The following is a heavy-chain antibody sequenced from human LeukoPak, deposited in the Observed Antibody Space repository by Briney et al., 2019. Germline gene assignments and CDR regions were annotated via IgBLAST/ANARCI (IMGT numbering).Heavy chain of an antibody. D-gene: IGHD1-1*01. CDR3: ARQYNWNDRYAFDI. Sequence: GESLKISCKGSGYTFSSYWIGWVRQMPGKGLEWMGIIYPGDSDTRYSPSFQGQVTISADKSISTAYLQWSSLKASDTAMYYCARQYNWNDRYAFDIWGQGTMVTVSS. V-gene: IGHV5-51*01. J-gene: IGHJ3*02. CDR2: IYPGDSDT. CDR1: GYTFSSYW.